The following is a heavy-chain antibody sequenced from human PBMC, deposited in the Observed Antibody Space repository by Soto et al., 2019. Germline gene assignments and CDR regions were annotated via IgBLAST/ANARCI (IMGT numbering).Heavy chain of an antibody. V-gene: IGHV1-69*01. Sequence: QVQLVQSGAEVKKPGSSVKVSCKASGGTFSSYAISWVRQAPGQGLEWMGGIIPIFGTANYAQTFQGRVTITADESTSTAYMALSSLRSEDTAVYYCARDLSEYYYDSSGLRFDPWGQGTLVTVSS. J-gene: IGHJ5*02. CDR2: IIPIFGTA. CDR1: GGTFSSYA. CDR3: ARDLSEYYYDSSGLRFDP. D-gene: IGHD3-22*01.